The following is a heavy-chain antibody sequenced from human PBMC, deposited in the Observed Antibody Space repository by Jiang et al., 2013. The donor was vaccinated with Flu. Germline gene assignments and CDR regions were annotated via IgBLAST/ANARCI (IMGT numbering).Heavy chain of an antibody. CDR3: ARDTDYDILTGYPDY. D-gene: IGHD3-9*01. V-gene: IGHV3-48*02. CDR2: ISSSSSTI. CDR1: GFTFSSYS. J-gene: IGHJ4*02. Sequence: SGGGLVQPGGSLRLSCAASGFTFSSYSMNWVRQAPGKGLEWVSYISSSSSTIYYADSVKGRFTISRDNAKNSLYLQINSLRDEDTAVYYCARDTDYDILTGYPDYWGQGTLVTVSS.